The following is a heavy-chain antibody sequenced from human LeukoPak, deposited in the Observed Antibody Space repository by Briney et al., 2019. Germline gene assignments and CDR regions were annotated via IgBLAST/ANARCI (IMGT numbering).Heavy chain of an antibody. CDR1: GFTFSSYA. D-gene: IGHD3-3*01. V-gene: IGHV3-30*04. CDR3: ASSLRFLECFIS. Sequence: PGRSLRLSCAASGFTFSSYAMHWVRQAPGKGLEWVAVISYDGSNKYYTDSVKGRFTISRDNSKNTLYLQMNSLRAKATAVYYCASSLRFLECFISWGQGTLVTVSS. J-gene: IGHJ5*02. CDR2: ISYDGSNK.